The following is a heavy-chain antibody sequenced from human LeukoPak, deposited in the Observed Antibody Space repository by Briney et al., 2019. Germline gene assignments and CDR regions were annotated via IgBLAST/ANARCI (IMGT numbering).Heavy chain of an antibody. CDR2: MRYDGSNE. D-gene: IGHD6-6*01. J-gene: IGHJ1*01. V-gene: IGHV3-33*01. CDR3: ARDSSLAARPMLYFQH. Sequence: PGGSLRLSCAASGFTFSNFAMPWVRPAPGKGLGWVAVMRYDGSNEYYADSVKGRFTISRDNSKNTLYLQMNSLRAEDTAVYYCARDSSLAARPMLYFQHWGQGTLVTVSS. CDR1: GFTFSNFA.